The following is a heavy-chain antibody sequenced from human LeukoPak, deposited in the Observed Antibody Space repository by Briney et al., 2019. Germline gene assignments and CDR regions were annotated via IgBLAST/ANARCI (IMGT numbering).Heavy chain of an antibody. CDR1: GFTFSNYA. CDR2: IKSKADGGTI. V-gene: IGHV3-15*01. D-gene: IGHD2-2*01. J-gene: IGHJ4*02. CDR3: TIDVPSRPQQIDY. Sequence: GGSLRLSCAASGFTFSNYAMTWVRQAPGKGLEGVGRIKSKADGGTIDYAAPVKGRFTISRDDSKNTLYLQMNSLQIEDTAVYFCTIDVPSRPQQIDYWGQGILVTVSS.